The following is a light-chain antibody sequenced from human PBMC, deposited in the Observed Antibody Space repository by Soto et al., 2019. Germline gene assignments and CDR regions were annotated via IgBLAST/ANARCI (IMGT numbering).Light chain of an antibody. CDR2: GAS. CDR1: QSVSSN. CDR3: QQYNNWPPYT. J-gene: IGKJ2*01. V-gene: IGKV3-15*01. Sequence: EIVMTQSPATLSVSPGERATLSCRASQSVSSNLAWYQQKPGQAPRLLIYGASTRATGIPARFSGSGSGTEFTFTISSLQSEDFAVYYCQQYNNWPPYTFGQGTKLEI.